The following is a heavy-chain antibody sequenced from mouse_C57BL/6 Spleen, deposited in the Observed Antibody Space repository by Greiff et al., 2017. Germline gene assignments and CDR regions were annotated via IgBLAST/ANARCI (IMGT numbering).Heavy chain of an antibody. J-gene: IGHJ1*03. D-gene: IGHD2-2*01. CDR3: ARSDHGSYWYFDV. Sequence: VKLQQPGTELVKPGASVKLSCKASGYTFTSYWMHWVKQRPGHGLEWIGNINPSNGGTNYNEKFKSKATLTVDKSSSTAYMQLSSLTSEDSAVYYWARSDHGSYWYFDVWGTGTTVTVSS. CDR1: GYTFTSYW. CDR2: INPSNGGT. V-gene: IGHV1-53*01.